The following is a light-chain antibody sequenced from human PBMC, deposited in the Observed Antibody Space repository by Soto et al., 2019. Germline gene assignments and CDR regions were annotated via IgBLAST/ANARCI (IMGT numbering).Light chain of an antibody. V-gene: IGKV3-20*01. Sequence: EVVLAQSPGTLSLSPGERATLSCRASQRLSSSYLAWYQQKPGQAPRLLIYGASSRATGIPDRFSGSGSGTDFTLTISRLEPEDFAVYYCQQYGSSSLTFGGGTKVDIK. CDR1: QRLSSSY. CDR2: GAS. J-gene: IGKJ4*01. CDR3: QQYGSSSLT.